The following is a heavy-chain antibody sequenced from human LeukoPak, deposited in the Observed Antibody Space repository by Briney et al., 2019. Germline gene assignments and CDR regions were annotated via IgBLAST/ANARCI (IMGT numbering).Heavy chain of an antibody. J-gene: IGHJ4*02. CDR2: IYSGGST. V-gene: IGHV3-66*01. CDR1: GFTVSSNY. Sequence: GGSLRPSCAASGFTVSSNYMSWVRQAPGKGLEWVSVIYSGGSTYYADSVKGRFTISRDNSKNTLYLQMNSLRAEDTAVYYCARGWDGSYYFDYWGQGTLVTVSS. CDR3: ARGWDGSYYFDY. D-gene: IGHD1-26*01.